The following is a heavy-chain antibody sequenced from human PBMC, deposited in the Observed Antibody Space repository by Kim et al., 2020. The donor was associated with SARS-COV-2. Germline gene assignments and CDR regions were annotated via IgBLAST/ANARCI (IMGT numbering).Heavy chain of an antibody. V-gene: IGHV3-30-3*01. CDR2: ISFDGRNK. CDR3: ARGNYYELVSLSDYYNGMDV. CDR1: GVSFDSSA. D-gene: IGHD3-22*01. Sequence: GGSLRLSCAASGVSFDSSAMNWVRQAPGKGLEWVAVISFDGRNKSYADSVKGRFTISRDNSKSTLHLQMNSLRVEDTAVYYCARGNYYELVSLSDYYNGMDVWGRGTTVTVS. J-gene: IGHJ6*02.